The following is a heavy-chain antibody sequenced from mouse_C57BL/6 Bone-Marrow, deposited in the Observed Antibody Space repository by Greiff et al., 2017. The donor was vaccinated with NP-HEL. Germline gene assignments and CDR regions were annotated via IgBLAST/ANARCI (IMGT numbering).Heavy chain of an antibody. CDR2: FYPGSGSI. V-gene: IGHV1-62-2*01. CDR3: ARHGDYFGSSYGYFDV. CDR1: GYTFTGYT. J-gene: IGHJ1*03. Sequence: VKLMESGAELVKPGASVKLSCKASGYTFTGYTIHWVKQRSGQGLEWIGWFYPGSGSIKYNEKFKDKATLTADKSSSTVYMDLSRLTSEDSAVYFCARHGDYFGSSYGYFDVWGTGTTVTVSS. D-gene: IGHD1-1*01.